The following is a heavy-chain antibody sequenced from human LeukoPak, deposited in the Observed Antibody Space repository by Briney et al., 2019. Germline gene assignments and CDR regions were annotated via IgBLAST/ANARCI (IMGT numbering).Heavy chain of an antibody. J-gene: IGHJ6*04. CDR3: AELGITMIGGV. CDR2: IKQDGSEK. V-gene: IGHV3-7*01. Sequence: GGSLRLSCAASGFTFSSYWMSWVRQAPGKGLEWVANIKQDGSEKYYVDSVKGRFTISRDNAKNSLYLQMYSLRAEDTAVYYCAELGITMIGGVWGKGTTVTISS. D-gene: IGHD3-10*02. CDR1: GFTFSSYW.